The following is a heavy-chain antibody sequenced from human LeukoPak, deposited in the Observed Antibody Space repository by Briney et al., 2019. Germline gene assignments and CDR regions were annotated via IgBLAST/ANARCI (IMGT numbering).Heavy chain of an antibody. CDR3: ARTTGALPFDL. V-gene: IGHV3-7*01. D-gene: IGHD1-1*01. CDR2: IKQDGSEK. CDR1: GFTFRGYW. J-gene: IGHJ5*02. Sequence: GGSLRLSCVASGFTFRGYWMSWVRQAPGKGLEWVANIKQDGSEKYYVDSVKGRFTISRDNAENSVYLEMNSLRAEDTAVYHCARTTGALPFDLWGQGTLVTVSP.